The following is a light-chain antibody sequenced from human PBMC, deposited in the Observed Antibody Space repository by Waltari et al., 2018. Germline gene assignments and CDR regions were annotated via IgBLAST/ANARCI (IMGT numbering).Light chain of an antibody. V-gene: IGLV1-44*01. CDR1: SSNIGSNT. Sequence: QSVLTQPPSASGTPGQRVTISCSGSSSNIGSNTVSWYQQLPGTAPKLLIYSNTQRPSGVPDRFSGSKSGTSASLAISGLQSEDDTDYYCAAWDDSLNGPVFGGGTKLTVL. CDR2: SNT. CDR3: AAWDDSLNGPV. J-gene: IGLJ3*02.